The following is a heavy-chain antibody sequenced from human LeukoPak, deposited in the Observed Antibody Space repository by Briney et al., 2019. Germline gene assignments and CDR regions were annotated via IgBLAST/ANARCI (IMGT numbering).Heavy chain of an antibody. D-gene: IGHD6-19*01. CDR3: ARDREIAVASYFDY. V-gene: IGHV4-39*02. CDR2: IYYSGST. J-gene: IGHJ4*02. CDR1: GGSISSSSNY. Sequence: PSETLSLTCTVSGGSISSSSNYWGWIRQPPGEGLERIGSIYYSGSTYYNPSLKSRVTISVDTSKNQFSLKLTSVTAADTAVYYCARDREIAVASYFDYWGQGTLVTVSS.